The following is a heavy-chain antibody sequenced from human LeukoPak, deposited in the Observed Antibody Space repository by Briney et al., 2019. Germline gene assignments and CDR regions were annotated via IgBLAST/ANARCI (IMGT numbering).Heavy chain of an antibody. CDR2: ISAYNANT. Sequence: ASVKVSCKASGYTFTSYGISWVRQAPGQGLEWMGWISAYNANTKYAQKLQGRVSMTTDTSTSTAYMELRSLRSDDTAVYYCARGPYCSGGSCCSQYLDYWGQGTLVTVSS. V-gene: IGHV1-18*01. CDR1: GYTFTSYG. D-gene: IGHD2-15*01. CDR3: ARGPYCSGGSCCSQYLDY. J-gene: IGHJ4*02.